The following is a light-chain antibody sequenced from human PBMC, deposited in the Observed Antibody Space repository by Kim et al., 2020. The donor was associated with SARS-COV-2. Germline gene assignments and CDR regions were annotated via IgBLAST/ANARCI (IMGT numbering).Light chain of an antibody. Sequence: SYELTQPHSVSVSPGQTASITCSGETLGDKYVSWYQHRAGQSPVLVIYEDATRPSGIPERFSGSNSGNTATLTISETQPVDEADYFCQALDTNTVIFGGG. CDR1: TLGDKY. J-gene: IGLJ2*01. CDR3: QALDTNTVI. CDR2: EDA. V-gene: IGLV3-1*01.